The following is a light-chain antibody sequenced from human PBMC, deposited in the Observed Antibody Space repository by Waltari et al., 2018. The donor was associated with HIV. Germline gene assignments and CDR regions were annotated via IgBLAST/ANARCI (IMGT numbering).Light chain of an antibody. J-gene: IGKJ4*01. CDR2: AAS. CDR1: QSISNS. V-gene: IGKV1-39*01. Sequence: EIQLTQSSSSLSATVVVRVTITCRASQSISNSLNWYQQKPGKAPQLLIYAASKLQSGVPSRFSGSGSRTEFTLTISSLQREDFATYYCQQSYSIPLTFGGGTKVEIK. CDR3: QQSYSIPLT.